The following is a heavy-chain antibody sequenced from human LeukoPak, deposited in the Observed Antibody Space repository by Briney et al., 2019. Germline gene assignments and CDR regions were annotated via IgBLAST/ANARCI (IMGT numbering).Heavy chain of an antibody. CDR2: IYYSGST. Sequence: SETLSLTCTVSGGSISSSSYYWGWIRQPPGKGLEWIGYIYYSGSTNYNPSLKRRVTISADTSKNQFSLRLSSVTAADTAVYYCARLGRAMGSFDYWGQGTLVTVSS. J-gene: IGHJ4*02. D-gene: IGHD5-18*01. V-gene: IGHV4-61*05. CDR3: ARLGRAMGSFDY. CDR1: GGSISSSSYY.